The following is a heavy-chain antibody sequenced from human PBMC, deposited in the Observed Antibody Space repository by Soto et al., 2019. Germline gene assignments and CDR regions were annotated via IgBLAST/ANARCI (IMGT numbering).Heavy chain of an antibody. CDR2: ISGGGGNT. CDR3: AKPEISYSWGNGPDY. Sequence: PWGSLRLSCAASGFTVSSYAMNWVRQAPGKGLEWVSAISGGGGNTYYADSVKGRFTISRDNSKNTLYLQMNSLRVEDTALYYCAKPEISYSWGNGPDYWGQGTLVTVSS. D-gene: IGHD1-26*01. J-gene: IGHJ4*02. V-gene: IGHV3-23*01. CDR1: GFTVSSYA.